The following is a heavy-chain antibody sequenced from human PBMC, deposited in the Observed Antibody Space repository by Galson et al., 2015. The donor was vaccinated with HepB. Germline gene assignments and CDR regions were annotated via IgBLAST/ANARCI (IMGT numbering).Heavy chain of an antibody. Sequence: SVKVSCKASGFTFTSSAVQWVRQARGQRLEWIGWIVVGSGNTNYAQKFQERVTITRDMSTSTAYMELSSLRSEDTAVYYCGYLNVDIVATMPYYYDSSGYDFDYWGQGTLVTVSS. J-gene: IGHJ4*02. CDR1: GFTFTSSA. CDR3: GYLNVDIVATMPYYYDSSGYDFDY. CDR2: IVVGSGNT. D-gene: IGHD3-22*01. V-gene: IGHV1-58*01.